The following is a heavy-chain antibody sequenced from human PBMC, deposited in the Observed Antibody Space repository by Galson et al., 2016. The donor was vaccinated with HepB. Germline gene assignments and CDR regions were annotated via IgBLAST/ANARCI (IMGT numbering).Heavy chain of an antibody. V-gene: IGHV4-39*01. CDR2: IYYSGTA. CDR1: DGLISDRNHY. CDR3: ARVGSGIAEYFQD. Sequence: LTCSVPDGLISDRNHYWAWIRQPPGEGLDWLASIYYSGTAYYNPSLQNRLTISVDTSKNQFSLKLSSVTAADTAVYYCARVGSGIAEYFQDWGQGTLAIVSS. J-gene: IGHJ1*01. D-gene: IGHD6-19*01.